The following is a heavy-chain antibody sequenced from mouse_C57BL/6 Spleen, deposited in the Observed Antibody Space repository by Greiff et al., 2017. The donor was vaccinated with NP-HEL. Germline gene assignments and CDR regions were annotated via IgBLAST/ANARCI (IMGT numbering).Heavy chain of an antibody. D-gene: IGHD4-1*01. Sequence: EVQVVESGGGLVKPGGSLKLSCAASGFTFSSYAMSWVRQTPEKRLEWVATISDGGSYTYYPDNVKGRFTISRDNAKNNLYLQMSHLKSEDTAMYYCARGLLGAMDYWGQGTSVTVSS. J-gene: IGHJ4*01. CDR3: ARGLLGAMDY. V-gene: IGHV5-4*01. CDR1: GFTFSSYA. CDR2: ISDGGSYT.